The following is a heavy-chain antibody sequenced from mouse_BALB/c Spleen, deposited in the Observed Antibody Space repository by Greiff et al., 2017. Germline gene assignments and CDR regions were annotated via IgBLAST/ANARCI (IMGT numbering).Heavy chain of an antibody. CDR1: GYTFTSYW. CDR2: INPSTGYT. V-gene: IGHV1-7*01. CDR3: ARGDWDKRFAY. D-gene: IGHD4-1*01. J-gene: IGHJ3*01. Sequence: QVQLQQSGAELAKPGASVKMSCKASGYTFTSYWMHWVKQRPGQGLEWIGYINPSTGYTEYNQKFKDKATLTADKSSSTAYMQLSSLTSEDSAVYYCARGDWDKRFAYWGQGTLVTVSA.